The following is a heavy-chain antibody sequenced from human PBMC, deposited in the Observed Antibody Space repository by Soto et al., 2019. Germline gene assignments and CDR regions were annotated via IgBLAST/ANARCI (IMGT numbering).Heavy chain of an antibody. D-gene: IGHD2-2*01. CDR1: GGSISSYY. V-gene: IGHV4-39*01. Sequence: SETLSLTCTVSGGSISSYYWSWIRQPPGKGLEWIGSIYYSGSTYYNPSLKSRVTISVDTSKNQFSLKLSSVTAADTAVYYCARAVYCTTANCWDDFHYYNIDVWGQGTAVTVSS. J-gene: IGHJ6*02. CDR3: ARAVYCTTANCWDDFHYYNIDV. CDR2: IYYSGST.